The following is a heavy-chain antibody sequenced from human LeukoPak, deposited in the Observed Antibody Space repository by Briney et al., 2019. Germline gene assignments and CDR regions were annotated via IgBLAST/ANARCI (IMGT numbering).Heavy chain of an antibody. CDR3: ATSSYYDFWSGYDY. V-gene: IGHV1-24*01. J-gene: IGHJ4*02. D-gene: IGHD3-3*01. CDR1: GYTLTELS. CDR2: FDPEDGET. Sequence: GASVKVSCKVSGYTLTELSMHWVRQAPGKGLDWMGGFDPEDGETIYAQKFQGRVTMTEDTSTDTAYMELSSLRSEDTAVYYCATSSYYDFWSGYDYWGQGTLVTVFS.